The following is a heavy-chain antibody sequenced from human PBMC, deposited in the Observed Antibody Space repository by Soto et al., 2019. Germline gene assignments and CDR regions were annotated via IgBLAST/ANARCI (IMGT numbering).Heavy chain of an antibody. CDR1: GYTFTSYY. CDR3: ARDLVPYY. D-gene: IGHD2-15*01. CDR2: INPSTGTT. J-gene: IGHJ4*02. Sequence: GASVKVSCKASGYTFTSYYLHWVRQAPGQGLEWMEKINPSTGTTTYAQKFQGRVTMSSDSSTSTVYMELSRLRSEDTAVYYCARDLVPYYWGQGALVTVSS. V-gene: IGHV1-46*01.